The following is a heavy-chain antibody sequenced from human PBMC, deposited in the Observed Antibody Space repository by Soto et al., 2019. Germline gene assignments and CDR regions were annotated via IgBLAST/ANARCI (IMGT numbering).Heavy chain of an antibody. CDR1: GFTFKNFA. J-gene: IGHJ5*02. CDR2: IGGSGSSA. D-gene: IGHD3-10*01. Sequence: EVQLLESGGGLVQPGGSLRLSCVASGFTFKNFAMTWVRQAPGKGMEWVSAIGGSGSSANYADSVKGRFTVSRDDSKSTLYLQMSGLRGDDTALYYGSKDAVAYNGGWGWFDLWGQGTLVTVSS. CDR3: SKDAVAYNGGWGWFDL. V-gene: IGHV3-23*01.